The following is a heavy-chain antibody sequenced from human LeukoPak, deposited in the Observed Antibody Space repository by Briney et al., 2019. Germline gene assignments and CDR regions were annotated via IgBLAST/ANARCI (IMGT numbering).Heavy chain of an antibody. J-gene: IGHJ4*02. CDR2: INHSGST. V-gene: IGHV4-34*01. CDR1: GGSFSGYY. CDR3: AREFRY. Sequence: SETLSLTCAVYGGSFSGYYWSWIRQPPGKGLEWIGEINHSGSTNYNPSLKSRVTISVDTSKNQFSLKLSSVTAADTAVYYCAREFRYWGQGNLVAVSS.